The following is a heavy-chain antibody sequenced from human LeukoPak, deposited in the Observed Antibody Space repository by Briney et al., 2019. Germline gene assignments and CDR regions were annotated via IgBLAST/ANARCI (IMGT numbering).Heavy chain of an antibody. J-gene: IGHJ6*02. V-gene: IGHV1-2*04. CDR1: GYTFTRHY. D-gene: IGHD2-2*02. Sequence: ASVKVSCKASGYTFTRHYMNWVRQSPGQGLEWMGKINPNSGGTNYAQKFQGWVTMTRDTSISTAYMELSRLRSDDTAVYYCARGFEVVPAAIVSGDYYGMDVWGQGTTVTVSS. CDR2: INPNSGGT. CDR3: ARGFEVVPAAIVSGDYYGMDV.